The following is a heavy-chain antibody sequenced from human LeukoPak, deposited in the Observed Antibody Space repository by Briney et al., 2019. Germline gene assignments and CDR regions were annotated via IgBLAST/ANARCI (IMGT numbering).Heavy chain of an antibody. J-gene: IGHJ4*02. D-gene: IGHD3-10*01. CDR2: IFPGDSDT. Sequence: GESLKISCKGSGYSFANYWIGWVRQMPGKGLEWMGIIFPGDSDTRYSPSFQGQVTISADKSISTAYLQWSSLKASDTAMYYCARTPGITMVRGVIINPLDFDYWGQGTLVTVSS. V-gene: IGHV5-51*01. CDR3: ARTPGITMVRGVIINPLDFDY. CDR1: GYSFANYW.